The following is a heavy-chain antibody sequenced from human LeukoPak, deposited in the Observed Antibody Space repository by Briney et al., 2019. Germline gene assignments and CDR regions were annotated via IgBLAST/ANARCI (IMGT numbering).Heavy chain of an antibody. CDR3: AKRPSDYSDYVSYFDY. D-gene: IGHD4-11*01. CDR2: ISDDGRRK. J-gene: IGHJ4*02. Sequence: GGSLRLSCAASGFSFISYGMHWVRQAPGKGLVWVGVISDDGRRKDYADSVKGRFTISRDNSKDTLYLQMNSLRAEDTAVYYCAKRPSDYSDYVSYFDYLGQGTLVTVSS. V-gene: IGHV3-30*18. CDR1: GFSFISYG.